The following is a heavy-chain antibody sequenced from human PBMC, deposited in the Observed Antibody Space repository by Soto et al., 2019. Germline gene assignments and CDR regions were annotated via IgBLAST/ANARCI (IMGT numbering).Heavy chain of an antibody. J-gene: IGHJ5*02. CDR2: IVVGSGNT. Sequence: SVKVSCKASGFTFTSSAMQWVRQARGQRLEWIGWIVVGSGNTNYAQKFQERVTITRDMSTSTAYMELSSLRSEDTAVYYCAADWDLHCSGGSCYSSWFDPWAREPWSPSPQ. V-gene: IGHV1-58*02. CDR3: AADWDLHCSGGSCYSSWFDP. D-gene: IGHD2-15*01. CDR1: GFTFTSSA.